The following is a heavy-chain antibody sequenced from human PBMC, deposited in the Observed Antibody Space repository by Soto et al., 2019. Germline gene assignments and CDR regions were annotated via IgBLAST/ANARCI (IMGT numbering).Heavy chain of an antibody. Sequence: ETLSLTCDVSGGSIDNSRSFWGWVRQPPGRGLELLGSDYHSGGTYYNPSLKSRVTVSVDASKNQVALRVRSVTVAETAMYYFVRVVEAGTRHTDFDSRSRGIVVTVSS. J-gene: IGHJ4*02. V-gene: IGHV4-39*01. CDR2: DYHSGGT. CDR1: GGSIDNSRSF. CDR3: VRVVEAGTRHTDFDS. D-gene: IGHD2-21*01.